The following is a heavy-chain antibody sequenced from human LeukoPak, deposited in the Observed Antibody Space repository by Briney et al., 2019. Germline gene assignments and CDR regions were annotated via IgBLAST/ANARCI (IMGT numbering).Heavy chain of an antibody. CDR2: IYASVAT. Sequence: GGSQSLSCAASGFTVSRNYMTWVRQAPGKGLEWDSIIYASVATYSADSVKGRFTISRDNSKNPLFLQMNSLRAEDTAVYYFARGVYSSASGLYSAPDNWGQGTLVTVSS. D-gene: IGHD6-19*01. V-gene: IGHV3-53*01. CDR3: ARGVYSSASGLYSAPDN. J-gene: IGHJ4*02. CDR1: GFTVSRNY.